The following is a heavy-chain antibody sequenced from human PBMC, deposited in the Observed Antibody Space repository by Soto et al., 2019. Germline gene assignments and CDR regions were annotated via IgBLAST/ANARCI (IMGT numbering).Heavy chain of an antibody. CDR3: VKIEDYVAFLDN. CDR1: GFIFNSYA. D-gene: IGHD3-3*01. J-gene: IGHJ4*02. Sequence: EVQLLESGGGLAQPGGSLRLSCAASGFIFNSYAVSWVRQAPGKGLEWVSLISGSGDITYYADSVKGRFSISRDNFNNMFALETYSLRAADTTTSLGVKIEDYVAFLDNWGQGTLVTVSS. CDR2: ISGSGDIT. V-gene: IGHV3-23*01.